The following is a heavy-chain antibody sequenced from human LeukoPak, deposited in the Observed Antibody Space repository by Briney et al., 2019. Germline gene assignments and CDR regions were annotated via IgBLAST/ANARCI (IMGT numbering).Heavy chain of an antibody. CDR3: ANAQLPRHELGNFYFVL. J-gene: IGHJ4*02. Sequence: PGGSLRLSCAVSGFTFSSYWMSWVRQPAGKGLEWVAVVSFDSNNLYYADSVKGRFTVSRDNSNHALYLQMNSLRGEDTAVYYCANAQLPRHELGNFYFVLWGQGTLVSVSS. D-gene: IGHD7-27*01. CDR1: GFTFSSYW. CDR2: VSFDSNNL. V-gene: IGHV3-30*18.